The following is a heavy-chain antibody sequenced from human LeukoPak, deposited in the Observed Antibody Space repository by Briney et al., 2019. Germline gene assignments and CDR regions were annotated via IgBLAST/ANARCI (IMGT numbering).Heavy chain of an antibody. CDR2: IYYSGNT. Sequence: SETLSLTCTVSGGSISSSSYYWGWIRQPPGKGLEWIGSIYYSGNTYYNPSLKSRVTISVDTSKNQFSLKLSSVTAADTAVYYCARDLSPITMVRGVIITPGAFDIWGQGTMVTVSS. D-gene: IGHD3-10*01. J-gene: IGHJ3*02. CDR3: ARDLSPITMVRGVIITPGAFDI. V-gene: IGHV4-39*07. CDR1: GGSISSSSYY.